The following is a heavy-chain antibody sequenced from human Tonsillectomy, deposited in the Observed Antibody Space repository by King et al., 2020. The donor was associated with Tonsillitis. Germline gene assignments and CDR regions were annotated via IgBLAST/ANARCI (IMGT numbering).Heavy chain of an antibody. J-gene: IGHJ3*02. Sequence: DVQLVESGGGLAQPGGSLRLSCAASGFTFSSHSMNWGRQAPGKGLEWVSYISSSGSSIYYADSVKGRFTISRDNAKNSLYLQMNSLRAEDTAVYYCARVDYDSSGYWDAFDIWGQGTTVTVSS. CDR2: ISSSGSSI. D-gene: IGHD3-22*01. CDR3: ARVDYDSSGYWDAFDI. V-gene: IGHV3-48*01. CDR1: GFTFSSHS.